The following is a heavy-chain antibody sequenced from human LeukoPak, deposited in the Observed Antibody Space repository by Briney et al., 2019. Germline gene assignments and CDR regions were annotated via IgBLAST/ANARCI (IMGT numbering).Heavy chain of an antibody. J-gene: IGHJ4*02. CDR3: ARVSTYYDFWSGYYKGGDFDY. Sequence: EASVKVSCKASGYTFTSYDINWVRQATGQGLEWMGWINPNSGGTNYAQKFQGRVTITADKSTSTAYMELSSLRSEDTAVYYCARVSTYYDFWSGYYKGGDFDYWGQGTLVTVSS. CDR1: GYTFTSYD. D-gene: IGHD3-3*01. CDR2: INPNSGGT. V-gene: IGHV1-8*03.